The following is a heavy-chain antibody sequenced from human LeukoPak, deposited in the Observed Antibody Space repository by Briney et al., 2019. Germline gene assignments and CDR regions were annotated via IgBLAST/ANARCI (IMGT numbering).Heavy chain of an antibody. D-gene: IGHD2-21*02. J-gene: IGHJ3*02. V-gene: IGHV3-30*03. CDR2: ISYDGSNE. CDR3: ARTATDAFDI. Sequence: GGSLRLSCAVSGFTFSSYGMHWVRQAPSKGLEWVAVISYDGSNEYYADSVKGRFTISRDNSKNTLYLQMNRLRAEDTAVYYCARTATDAFDIWGQGTMVTVSS. CDR1: GFTFSSYG.